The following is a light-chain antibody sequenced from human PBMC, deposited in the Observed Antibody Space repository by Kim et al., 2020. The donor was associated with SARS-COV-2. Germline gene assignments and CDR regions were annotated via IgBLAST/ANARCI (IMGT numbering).Light chain of an antibody. Sequence: GQKVTTSCSGSSSNIGNNYVSWYQQLPGAAPKLLIFDNNERPSGIPARFSGSKSGTSATLGITGLQTGDEADYYCGTWDSSLSAAVFGGGTQLTVL. J-gene: IGLJ7*01. V-gene: IGLV1-51*01. CDR3: GTWDSSLSAAV. CDR2: DNN. CDR1: SSNIGNNY.